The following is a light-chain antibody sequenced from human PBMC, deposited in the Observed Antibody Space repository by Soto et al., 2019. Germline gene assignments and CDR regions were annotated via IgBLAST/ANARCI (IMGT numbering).Light chain of an antibody. CDR1: QSVSSN. V-gene: IGKV3-15*01. CDR3: QQYNNWPGFT. J-gene: IGKJ3*01. Sequence: EIVMTQSPATLSVSPGERATLSCRASQSVSSNLAWYQQKPGQAPRLLIYGASTRATGIPARFIGSGSGTEFTLTIRRLQSEDFAVYYCQQYNNWPGFTFGPGTKVDIK. CDR2: GAS.